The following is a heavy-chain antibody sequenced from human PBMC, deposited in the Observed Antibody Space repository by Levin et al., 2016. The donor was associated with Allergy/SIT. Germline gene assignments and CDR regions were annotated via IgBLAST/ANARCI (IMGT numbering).Heavy chain of an antibody. CDR1: GDSISTYY. Sequence: SETLSLTCNVSGDSISTYYWNWIRQPPGKGLEWIGNIHYTRNTNYNPSLKSRVAMSLDTSKKQISVKLTSVTAADTAVYYCAGGSGWLPSDWDQGTLVTVSS. V-gene: IGHV4-59*01. D-gene: IGHD2-15*01. CDR2: IHYTRNT. J-gene: IGHJ4*02. CDR3: AGGSGWLPSD.